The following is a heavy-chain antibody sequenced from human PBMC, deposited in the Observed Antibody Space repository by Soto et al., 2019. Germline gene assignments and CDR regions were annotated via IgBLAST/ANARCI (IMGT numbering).Heavy chain of an antibody. CDR1: GGSISSSSYY. V-gene: IGHV4-39*01. CDR2: IYYSGST. J-gene: IGHJ4*02. Sequence: QLQLQESGPGLVKPSETLSLTCTVSGGSISSSSYYWGWIRQPPGKGLEWIGSIYYSGSTYYNPSLKSRVPLSPDTSKNQSSLKLSSVTAADTAVYYCARLVYASSGYRPGWGQGTLVTVSS. CDR3: ARLVYASSGYRPG. D-gene: IGHD3-22*01.